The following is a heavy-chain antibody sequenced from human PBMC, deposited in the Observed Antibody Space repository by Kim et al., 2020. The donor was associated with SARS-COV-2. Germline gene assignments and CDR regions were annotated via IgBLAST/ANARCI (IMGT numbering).Heavy chain of an antibody. Sequence: GGSLRLSCAASGFTFSSYAMSWVRQAPGKGLEWVSAISGSGGSTYYADSVKGRFTISRDNSKNTLYLQMNSLRAEDTAVYYCAKDSTRSTIFGVVIADFDYWGQGTLVTVSS. D-gene: IGHD3-3*01. V-gene: IGHV3-23*01. CDR3: AKDSTRSTIFGVVIADFDY. J-gene: IGHJ4*02. CDR2: ISGSGGST. CDR1: GFTFSSYA.